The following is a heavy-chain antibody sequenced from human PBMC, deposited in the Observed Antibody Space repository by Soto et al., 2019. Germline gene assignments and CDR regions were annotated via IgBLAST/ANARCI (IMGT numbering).Heavy chain of an antibody. J-gene: IGHJ4*02. CDR3: ARGGMVIIPTATAFDY. CDR1: GGSISTHY. Sequence: SETLSLTCTVSGGSISTHYWSWIRQPAGKGLEWIGRIYASGSTNYNPSLKSRVTMSVATSKNQFSLKLSSVTAADTAVYYCARGGMVIIPTATAFDYWGQGTLVTVSS. D-gene: IGHD2-2*01. CDR2: IYASGST. V-gene: IGHV4-4*07.